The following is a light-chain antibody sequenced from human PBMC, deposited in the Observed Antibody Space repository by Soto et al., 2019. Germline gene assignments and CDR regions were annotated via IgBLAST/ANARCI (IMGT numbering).Light chain of an antibody. CDR1: SSNIGTYNY. CDR3: SSYTSSSDVV. Sequence: QSALTQPASVSGSPGQSITISCTGTSSNIGTYNYVSWYQQHPGRAPKFMIYDVSSRPSGVSNRFSGSKSGNTASLTISGLQAEDEADYYCSSYTSSSDVVFGGGTKLT. CDR2: DVS. J-gene: IGLJ2*01. V-gene: IGLV2-14*03.